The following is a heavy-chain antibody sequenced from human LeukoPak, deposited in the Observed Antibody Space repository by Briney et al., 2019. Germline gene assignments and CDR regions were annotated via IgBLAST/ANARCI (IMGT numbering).Heavy chain of an antibody. J-gene: IGHJ4*02. CDR2: IIPILGIA. D-gene: IGHD5-24*01. CDR3: ARGETQDGGFDY. V-gene: IGHV1-69*04. CDR1: GGTFSSYA. Sequence: SVKVSCKASGGTFSSYAISWVRQAPGQGPEWMGRIIPILGIANYAQKFQGRVTITADESTSTAYMELSSLRSEDTAVYYCARGETQDGGFDYWGQGTLVTVSS.